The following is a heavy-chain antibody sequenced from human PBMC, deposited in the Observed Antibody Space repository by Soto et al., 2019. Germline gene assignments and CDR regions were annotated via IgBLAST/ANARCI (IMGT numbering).Heavy chain of an antibody. J-gene: IGHJ5*02. CDR3: ARHGGYYFDP. V-gene: IGHV4-34*01. CDR2: RYQWLSR. CDR1: NGSFRWYY. D-gene: IGHD3-10*01. Sequence: SETLSLTCAGLNGSFRWYYWSWIRQPPGKGLEGMGGRYQWLSRLSNQSLESRVTTPGASSKTPFYLTLRSVTAADTAVYYCARHGGYYFDPWGQGTLVTVSS.